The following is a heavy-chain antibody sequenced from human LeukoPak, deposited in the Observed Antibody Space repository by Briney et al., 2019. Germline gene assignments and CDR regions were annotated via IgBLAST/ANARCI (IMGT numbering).Heavy chain of an antibody. D-gene: IGHD5-12*01. J-gene: IGHJ3*02. Sequence: SETLSLTCSVSDYSINSGYYWGWIRPPPGKWLEWIGSIHQNGHTYYNPSLNSRVTISVDSSKNQFSLQLNSVIAPDTAVYYCARQVATKGEWAFDIWGQGTLVTVSS. CDR1: DYSINSGYY. V-gene: IGHV4-38-2*02. CDR3: ARQVATKGEWAFDI. CDR2: IHQNGHT.